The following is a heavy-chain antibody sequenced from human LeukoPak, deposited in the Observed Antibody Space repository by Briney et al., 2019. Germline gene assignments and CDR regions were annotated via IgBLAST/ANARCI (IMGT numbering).Heavy chain of an antibody. CDR2: INSNCGGT. V-gene: IGHV1-2*02. CDR1: GYTFTGYY. J-gene: IGHJ3*02. D-gene: IGHD6-13*01. CDR3: ARDPPVGIAAAGAFDI. Sequence: ASVKVSCKASGYTFTGYYMHWVRQAPGQELEWMGWINSNCGGTHYAQKFQGRATMTRDTSISTAYMEPSRLRSDDTAVYYCARDPPVGIAAAGAFDIWGQGTMVTVSS.